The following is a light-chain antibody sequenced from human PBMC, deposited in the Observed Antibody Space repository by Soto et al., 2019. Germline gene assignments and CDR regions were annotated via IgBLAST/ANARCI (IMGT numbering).Light chain of an antibody. J-gene: IGKJ5*01. CDR2: DAS. CDR3: QQYESVPIT. V-gene: IGKV1-33*01. Sequence: DIQLTQSPFSLSASVGDRVTITCQASQDISNYLNWYQQKPGKAPKLLIYDASNLERGVPSRFSGSGSGTDFSFTITSLQPEDTAIYYCQQYESVPITFGQGTRLEIK. CDR1: QDISNY.